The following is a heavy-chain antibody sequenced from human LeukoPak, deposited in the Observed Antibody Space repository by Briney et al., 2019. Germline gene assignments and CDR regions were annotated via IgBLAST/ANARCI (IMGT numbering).Heavy chain of an antibody. D-gene: IGHD1-26*01. CDR3: AKDSKIVGATFRSYHYMDV. J-gene: IGHJ6*03. CDR2: IRGSGDRT. CDR1: GFTFSSYA. V-gene: IGHV3-23*01. Sequence: PGGSLRLSCAASGFTFSSYAMSWVRQAPGKGLEWVSAIRGSGDRTHYADSVKDRFTISRDNSKNTLYLQMNSLRAEDTAVYYCAKDSKIVGATFRSYHYMDVWGKGTAVTVSS.